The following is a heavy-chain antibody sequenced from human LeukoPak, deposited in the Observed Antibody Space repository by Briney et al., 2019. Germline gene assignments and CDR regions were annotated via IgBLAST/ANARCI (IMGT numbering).Heavy chain of an antibody. J-gene: IGHJ3*02. V-gene: IGHV3-48*01. CDR2: ISSSSSTI. Sequence: GGSLRLACAASRFTFSSYEMNWVRQAPGKGLEWISYISSSSSTIYYADSVKGRFTISRDNAKNSLYLQMNSLRAEDTAVYYYARAAKGDAFDIWGQGTMVTVSS. CDR3: ARAAKGDAFDI. CDR1: RFTFSSYE.